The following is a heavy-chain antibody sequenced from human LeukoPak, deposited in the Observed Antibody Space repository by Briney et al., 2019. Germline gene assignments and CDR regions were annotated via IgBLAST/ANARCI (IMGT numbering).Heavy chain of an antibody. V-gene: IGHV5-51*01. Sequence: KYGESLKISCKGSGYSFTSYWIGWVRQMPGKGLEWMGIIYPGDSDTRYSPSFQGQVTISADKSISTAYLQWSSLKASDTAIYYCARLIEMGSTSCPFDYWGQGTLVTVSS. CDR1: GYSFTSYW. CDR3: ARLIEMGSTSCPFDY. CDR2: IYPGDSDT. J-gene: IGHJ4*02. D-gene: IGHD2-2*01.